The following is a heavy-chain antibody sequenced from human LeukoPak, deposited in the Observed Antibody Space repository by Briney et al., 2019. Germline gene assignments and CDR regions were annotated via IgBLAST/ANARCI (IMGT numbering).Heavy chain of an antibody. CDR3: ARADCSSSTCYLRRSWFDP. CDR1: GFTLSNYD. J-gene: IGHJ5*02. CDR2: ISTSSRYI. V-gene: IGHV3-21*01. Sequence: GGSLRLSCGASGFTLSNYDMNWVRQAPGKGLEWVSSISTSSRYIYYKDSVRGRFTISRGDAKNSLYLEMNSLRAEDTAVYYCARADCSSSTCYLRRSWFDPWGQGTLVTVSS. D-gene: IGHD2-2*01.